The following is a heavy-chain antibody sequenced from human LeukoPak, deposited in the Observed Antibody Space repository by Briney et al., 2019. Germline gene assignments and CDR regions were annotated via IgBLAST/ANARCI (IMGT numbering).Heavy chain of an antibody. Sequence: GGSLRLSCAASGFTFSNYALSWVRQAPGKGLEWVSTISASGGKTFYADSVKGRSTISRDNSKNTLYVQMNSLRAEDTAIYYCAKESWEGDGYGLGLFANWGQGTLVTVSS. CDR3: AKESWEGDGYGLGLFAN. V-gene: IGHV3-23*01. CDR2: ISASGGKT. J-gene: IGHJ4*02. D-gene: IGHD5-24*01. CDR1: GFTFSNYA.